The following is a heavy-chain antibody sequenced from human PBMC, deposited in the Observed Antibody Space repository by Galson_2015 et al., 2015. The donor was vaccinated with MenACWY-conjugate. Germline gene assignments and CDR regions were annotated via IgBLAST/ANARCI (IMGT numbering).Heavy chain of an antibody. J-gene: IGHJ6*02. V-gene: IGHV1-69*04. CDR3: ARERSSGPTGRNQYDYYYGMDV. CDR2: IIPFLDIT. CDR1: GSTFGTYP. Sequence: SVKVSCKASGSTFGTYPITWVRQAPGQGLEWMGRIIPFLDITNYPQNFQGRVTITADRATSTAYMDLNSLTSEDTAVYYCARERSSGPTGRNQYDYYYGMDVWGQGTTVTVS. D-gene: IGHD1-14*01.